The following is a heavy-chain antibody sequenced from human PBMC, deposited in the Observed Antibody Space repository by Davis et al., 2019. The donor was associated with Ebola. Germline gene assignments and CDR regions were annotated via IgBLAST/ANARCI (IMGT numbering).Heavy chain of an antibody. J-gene: IGHJ4*02. D-gene: IGHD3-22*01. CDR2: ISYDGSNK. CDR1: GFTFSTYG. V-gene: IGHV3-30*03. Sequence: GESLKISCAASGFTFSTYGMHWVRQAPGKGLEWVAVISYDGSNKDYADSVKGRFTISRDNSKNTLYLQMNSLRAEDTAVYYCRVVILGFDYWGQGILVTVSS. CDR3: RVVILGFDY.